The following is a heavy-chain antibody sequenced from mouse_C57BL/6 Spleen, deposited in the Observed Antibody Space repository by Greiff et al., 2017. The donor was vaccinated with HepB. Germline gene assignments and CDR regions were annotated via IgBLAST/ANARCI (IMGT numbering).Heavy chain of an antibody. V-gene: IGHV1-26*01. CDR2: INPNNGGT. Sequence: VQLQQSGPELVKPGASVKISCKASGYTFTDYYMNWVKQSHGKSLEWIGDINPNNGGTSYNQKFKGKATLTVDTSSSTAYMELRSLTSEDSAVYYCARWTSDYFDYWGQGTTLTVSS. CDR1: GYTFTDYY. CDR3: ARWTSDYFDY. J-gene: IGHJ2*01.